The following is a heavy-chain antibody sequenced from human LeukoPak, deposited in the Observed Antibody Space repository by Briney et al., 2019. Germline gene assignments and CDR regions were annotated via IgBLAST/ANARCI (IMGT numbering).Heavy chain of an antibody. CDR2: IYSGGDT. CDR3: VRDSKEAGGYSGYDFDY. V-gene: IGHV3-66*01. CDR1: GITVSSNY. Sequence: PGGSLRLSCAASGITVSSNYMSWVRQAPGKGLEWVSIIYSGGDTYYADSVRGRFTISRDNSKNALYLQMHSLRAEDSAVYYCVRDSKEAGGYSGYDFDYWGQGTLVTVSS. D-gene: IGHD5-12*01. J-gene: IGHJ4*02.